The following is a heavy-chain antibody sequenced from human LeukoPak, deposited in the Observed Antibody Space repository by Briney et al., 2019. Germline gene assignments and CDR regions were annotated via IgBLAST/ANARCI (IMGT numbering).Heavy chain of an antibody. J-gene: IGHJ4*02. CDR1: GGSFSGYY. D-gene: IGHD3-3*01. CDR2: IYYSGST. CDR3: ARLMGTIFGVVIPYFDY. Sequence: PSETLSLTCAVYGGSFSGYYWSWIRQHPGKGLEWIGYIYYSGSTYYNPSLKSRVTISVDTSKNQFSLKLSSVTAAVTAVYYCARLMGTIFGVVIPYFDYWGQGTLVTVSS. V-gene: IGHV4-31*11.